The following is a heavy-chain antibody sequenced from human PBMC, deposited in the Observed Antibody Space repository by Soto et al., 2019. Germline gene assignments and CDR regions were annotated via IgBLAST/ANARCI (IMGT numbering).Heavy chain of an antibody. CDR1: GFTFTSTA. V-gene: IGHV1-58*01. CDR2: IVVGSGNT. CDR3: AADRPPGY. Sequence: SVKVSCKASGFTFTSTAVQWVRQARGQRLEWIGWIVVGSGNTRYAQRFQERVTITRDMSTSTAYMELTSLRSEDTAVYYCAADRPPGYWGQGTLVTSPQ. J-gene: IGHJ4*02.